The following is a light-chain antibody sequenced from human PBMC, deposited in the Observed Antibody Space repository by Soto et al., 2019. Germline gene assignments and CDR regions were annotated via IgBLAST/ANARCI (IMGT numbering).Light chain of an antibody. CDR2: EGS. V-gene: IGLV2-23*01. CDR3: CSYAGRSTSWV. Sequence: QSVLTQPASVSGSPGQSITISCTGTISDVGSYDLVSWYQQHPGKAPKLMIYEGSKRPSGVSSRVSGSKSGNTASLTISGLQAEDEADSYCCSYAGRSTSWVFGGGTKVTVL. J-gene: IGLJ3*02. CDR1: ISDVGSYDL.